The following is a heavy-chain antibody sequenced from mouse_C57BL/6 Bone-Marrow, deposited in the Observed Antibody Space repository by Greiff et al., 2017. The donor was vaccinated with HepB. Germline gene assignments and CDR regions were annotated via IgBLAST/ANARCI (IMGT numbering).Heavy chain of an antibody. Sequence: QVQLQQPGAELVKPGASVKLSCKASGYTFTSYWMQWVKQRPGQGLEWIGEIDPSDSYTNYKQKFKGKVTLTVDTSSSTAYMPLSSLTSESSAVYYCASLTRDSAYWGQGTLVTVSA. D-gene: IGHD3-3*01. CDR2: IDPSDSYT. CDR1: GYTFTSYW. V-gene: IGHV1-50*01. CDR3: ASLTRDSAY. J-gene: IGHJ3*01.